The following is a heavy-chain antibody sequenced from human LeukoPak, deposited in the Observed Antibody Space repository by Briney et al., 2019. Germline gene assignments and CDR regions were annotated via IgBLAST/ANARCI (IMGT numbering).Heavy chain of an antibody. CDR2: MHYSGAT. D-gene: IGHD5-24*01. J-gene: IGHJ4*02. V-gene: IGHV4-34*01. Sequence: PSETLSPTCAVYGGSFSGYYWSWIRQPPGKGLEWIGEMHYSGATNYDPTLKSRVTISADTSKNQFSLKLTSVSAADAAVYFCARGNLDGFYFDFWGRGTLVTVSS. CDR3: ARGNLDGFYFDF. CDR1: GGSFSGYY.